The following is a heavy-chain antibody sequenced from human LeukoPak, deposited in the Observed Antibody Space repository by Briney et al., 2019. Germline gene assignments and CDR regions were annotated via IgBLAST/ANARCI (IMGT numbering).Heavy chain of an antibody. CDR3: ARDRPGYYGSGSFFY. J-gene: IGHJ4*02. V-gene: IGHV3-21*01. CDR2: ISSSSSYI. Sequence: NPGGSLRLSCAASGFTFSSYSMNWVRQAPGKGLEWVSSISSSSSYIYYADSVKGRFTISRDNAKNSLYLQMNSLRAEDTAVYYCARDRPGYYGSGSFFYWGQGTLVTVSS. D-gene: IGHD3-10*01. CDR1: GFTFSSYS.